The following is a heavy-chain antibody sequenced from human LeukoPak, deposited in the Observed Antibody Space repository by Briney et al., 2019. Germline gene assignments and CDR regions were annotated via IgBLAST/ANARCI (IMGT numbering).Heavy chain of an antibody. CDR1: GFTFSSYG. Sequence: GESLKISCAASGFTFSSYGMHWVRQAPGKGLEWVAFIRYDGSNKYYADSMKGRFTISRDNSKNTLYLQMNSLRAEDTAVYYCAKDYSNYYYYDYYMDAWGKGTTVTVSS. J-gene: IGHJ6*03. CDR3: AKDYSNYYYYDYYMDA. CDR2: IRYDGSNK. V-gene: IGHV3-30*02. D-gene: IGHD4-11*01.